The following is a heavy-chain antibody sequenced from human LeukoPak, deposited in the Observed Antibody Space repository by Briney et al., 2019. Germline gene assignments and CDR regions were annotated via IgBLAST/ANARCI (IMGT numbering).Heavy chain of an antibody. CDR3: ARQGGWGGALSFFDS. J-gene: IGHJ4*02. CDR1: GVSISTTSYY. Sequence: PSETLSLTCTVSGVSISTTSYYWGWIRQTPGKGLEWIGSMLYRGSTYYSPSLRSRVIISVDASKNQFFLTLSAVTAADTAVYYGARQGGWGGALSFFDSWGQGTLVTVSS. CDR2: MLYRGST. D-gene: IGHD3-16*01. V-gene: IGHV4-39*01.